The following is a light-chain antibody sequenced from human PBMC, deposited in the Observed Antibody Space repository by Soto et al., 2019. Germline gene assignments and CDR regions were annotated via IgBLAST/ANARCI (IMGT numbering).Light chain of an antibody. CDR3: AAWDDSLNGPV. Sequence: QSVLTQPPSASGTPGQRVTISCSGSSSNIGSNTVNWYQQLPGTAPKLLIYSNNQRPSGVHDRFSGAKSGTSASLAISGLQSEDEADYYCAAWDDSLNGPVFGGGTKLTV. CDR2: SNN. J-gene: IGLJ2*01. V-gene: IGLV1-44*01. CDR1: SSNIGSNT.